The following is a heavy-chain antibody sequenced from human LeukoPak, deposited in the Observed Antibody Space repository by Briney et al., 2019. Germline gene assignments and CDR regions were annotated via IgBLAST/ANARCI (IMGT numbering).Heavy chain of an antibody. D-gene: IGHD4-17*01. Sequence: RRGESLKISCKGSGYSFTSYWIGWVRQMPGKGLEWMGIIYPGDSDTRYSPSFQGQVPISADKSISTAYLQWSSLKASDTAMFYCARLLDYGASGRFDYWGPGTLVTVSS. CDR3: ARLLDYGASGRFDY. J-gene: IGHJ4*02. CDR1: GYSFTSYW. V-gene: IGHV5-51*01. CDR2: IYPGDSDT.